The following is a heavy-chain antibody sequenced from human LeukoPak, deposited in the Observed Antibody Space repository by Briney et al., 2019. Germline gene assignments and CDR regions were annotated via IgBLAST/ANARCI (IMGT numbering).Heavy chain of an antibody. CDR3: ARGRFAELLFDI. CDR1: GYSVSSGYY. Sequence: SETLSLTCTVAGYSVSSGYYWGWLRQSPGKGLEWIASIYHTGETHYHPSLKSRVSISVDTSNNQFSLRSTSATAADTAMYYCARGRFAELLFDIWGQGTLVTVSS. D-gene: IGHD3-10*01. CDR2: IYHTGET. J-gene: IGHJ4*02. V-gene: IGHV4-38-2*02.